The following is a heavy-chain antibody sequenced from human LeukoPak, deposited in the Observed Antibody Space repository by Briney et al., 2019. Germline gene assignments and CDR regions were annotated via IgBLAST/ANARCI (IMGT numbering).Heavy chain of an antibody. V-gene: IGHV4-4*07. CDR1: GGSISNYY. CDR3: ARGPPPDFDY. J-gene: IGHJ4*02. Sequence: SETLSLTCTVSGGSISNYYWSWIRQPAGKGLEWIGRIYTSGSTDYNPSLKSQVTMSVDTSKNQFSLRLYSVTAADTAVYYCARGPPPDFDYWGQGTLVTVSS. CDR2: IYTSGST.